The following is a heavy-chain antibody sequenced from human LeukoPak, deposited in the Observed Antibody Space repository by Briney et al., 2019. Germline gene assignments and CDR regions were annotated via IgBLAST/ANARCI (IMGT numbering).Heavy chain of an antibody. V-gene: IGHV4-4*02. D-gene: IGHD6-13*01. Sequence: PSETLSLTCAVSGGSISSNNWWIWVSQSPEKGLEWIGEIYHDGSTNYNPSLKSRVTISMDKSKNQLSLKLNFVTAADTAVYYCARLTGYSSSWPGYWSDPWGQGTLVTLSS. J-gene: IGHJ5*02. CDR1: GGSISSNNW. CDR3: ARLTGYSSSWPGYWSDP. CDR2: IYHDGST.